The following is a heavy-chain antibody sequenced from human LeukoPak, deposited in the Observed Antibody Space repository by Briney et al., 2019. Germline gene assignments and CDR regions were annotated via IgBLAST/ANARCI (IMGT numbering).Heavy chain of an antibody. V-gene: IGHV3-21*01. CDR2: ISSTSSYI. CDR3: ARGPPFGRDCSTTSCYQDY. J-gene: IGHJ4*02. CDR1: GFTFSTYR. Sequence: GGSLRPSCAASGFTFSTYRMDWVRQAPGQGLEWVSSISSTSSYIYYADSVRGRFTISRDNAKNSLYLQMNSLRAEDTAVYYCARGPPFGRDCSTTSCYQDYWGQGTLVTVSS. D-gene: IGHD2-2*01.